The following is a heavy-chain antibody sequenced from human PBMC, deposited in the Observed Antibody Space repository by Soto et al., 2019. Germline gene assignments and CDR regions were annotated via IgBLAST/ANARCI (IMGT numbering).Heavy chain of an antibody. V-gene: IGHV4-4*07. Sequence: PSETLSLTCTVSGGSMSSYYWTWIRQPAGKGLEWIGHIYTIGTTSYNPSPQRRVSMSVDTSKKQFSLRLTPVTAADTAAYYCARSYYGGTPPAHYCMDVWGQGTTVTVSS. D-gene: IGHD1-26*01. CDR2: IYTIGTT. CDR3: ARSYYGGTPPAHYCMDV. CDR1: GGSMSSYY. J-gene: IGHJ6*02.